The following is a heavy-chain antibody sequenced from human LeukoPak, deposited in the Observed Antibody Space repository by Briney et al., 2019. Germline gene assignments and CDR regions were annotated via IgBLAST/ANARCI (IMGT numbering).Heavy chain of an antibody. Sequence: GGSLRLSCATSGFTFSDYYMSWIRQAPGKGLEWVSYISSSSSYTNYADSVRGRFTISRDNAKNSLYLQMNSLRAEDTAVYYCARAPHYSNYGPYYYGMDVWGQGTTVTVSS. CDR1: GFTFSDYY. CDR2: ISSSSSYT. D-gene: IGHD4-11*01. V-gene: IGHV3-11*06. CDR3: ARAPHYSNYGPYYYGMDV. J-gene: IGHJ6*02.